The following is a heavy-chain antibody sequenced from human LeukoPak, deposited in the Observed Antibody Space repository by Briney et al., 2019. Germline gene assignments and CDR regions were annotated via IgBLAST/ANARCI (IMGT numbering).Heavy chain of an antibody. CDR2: IYNRGST. J-gene: IGHJ3*02. V-gene: IGHV4-59*01. CDR3: ARDRPGIAVAGDAFDI. CDR1: GGSISSYY. Sequence: PSETLTLTCTVSGGSISSYYWSWIRQPPGNGLEWIAHIYNRGSTNYNPSLKSRVAISVNMSKNQFSLKLSSVTAADTAVYYCARDRPGIAVAGDAFDIWGQGTMVTVCS. D-gene: IGHD6-19*01.